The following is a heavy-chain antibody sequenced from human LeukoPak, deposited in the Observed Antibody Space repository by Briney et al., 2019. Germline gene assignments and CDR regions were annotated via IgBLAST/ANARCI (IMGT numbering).Heavy chain of an antibody. CDR2: LSSSSTYI. D-gene: IGHD5-12*01. Sequence: GGSLRLSCAASGFTFSIYSMNWVRQAPGKGLEWVSSLSSSSTYIYYADSVRGRFTISRDNAKNSLFLQMDSLRAEDAAVYYYARGSGYSGYDHFDYWGQGTLVTVSS. CDR3: ARGSGYSGYDHFDY. J-gene: IGHJ4*02. CDR1: GFTFSIYS. V-gene: IGHV3-21*01.